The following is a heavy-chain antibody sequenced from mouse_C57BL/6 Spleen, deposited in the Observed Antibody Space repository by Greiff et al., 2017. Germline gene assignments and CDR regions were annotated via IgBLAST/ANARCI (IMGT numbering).Heavy chain of an antibody. V-gene: IGHV1-69*01. CDR3: ARGEILKGGFAY. J-gene: IGHJ3*01. CDR1: GYTFTSYW. Sequence: QVQLQQPGAELVMPGASVKLSCKASGYTFTSYWMPWVKQRPGQGLEWIGEIDPSDSYTNYNQKFKGKSTLTVDKSSSTAYMQLSSLTSEDSAVYYCARGEILKGGFAYWGQGTLVTVSA. CDR2: IDPSDSYT.